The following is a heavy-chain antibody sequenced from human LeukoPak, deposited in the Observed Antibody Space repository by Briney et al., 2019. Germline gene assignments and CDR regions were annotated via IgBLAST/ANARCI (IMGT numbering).Heavy chain of an antibody. CDR2: IYYTGGT. V-gene: IGHV4-39*01. Sequence: SETPSLTCSVSGGSITSSSYYWGWIRQPPEKGLEWIGSIYYTGGTYYSPSLKSRVTMSVDTSNNQFSLKLSSVTAADTAVYYCARRSYYYGMDVWGQGTTVTVSS. CDR3: ARRSYYYGMDV. CDR1: GGSITSSSYY. J-gene: IGHJ6*02.